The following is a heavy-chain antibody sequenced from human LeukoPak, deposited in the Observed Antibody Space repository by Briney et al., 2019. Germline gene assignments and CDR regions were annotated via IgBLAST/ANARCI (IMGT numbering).Heavy chain of an antibody. V-gene: IGHV3-48*04. CDR1: GFTFSSNS. Sequence: GGSLRLSCAASGFTFSSNSMNWVRQAPGKGLEWVSHISSSSSAMYYADSVKGRFTISRDIAKNSLYLQMNSLRAEDTAVYYCAREGRLLWFGGDAFDIWGQGTMVTVSS. CDR3: AREGRLLWFGGDAFDI. CDR2: ISSSSSAM. D-gene: IGHD3-10*01. J-gene: IGHJ3*02.